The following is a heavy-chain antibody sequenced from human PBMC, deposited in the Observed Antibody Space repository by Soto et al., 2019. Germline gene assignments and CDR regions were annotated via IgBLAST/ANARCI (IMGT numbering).Heavy chain of an antibody. V-gene: IGHV3-23*01. D-gene: IGHD3-22*01. CDR2: ISGGGGGT. Sequence: EVRLLESGGGLEQPGGSLRLSCVISGFTFDNYAMSWVRQAPGKGLEWVSAISGGGGGTYYADSVRGRFIISRDNSKNTVYLQVNGLRTEDTVVYYCAKDVHYDSSGGLDSWGQGTLVTVSS. CDR3: AKDVHYDSSGGLDS. CDR1: GFTFDNYA. J-gene: IGHJ4*02.